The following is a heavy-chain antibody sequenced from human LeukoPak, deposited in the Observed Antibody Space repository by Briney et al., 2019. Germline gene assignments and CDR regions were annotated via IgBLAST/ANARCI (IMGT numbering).Heavy chain of an antibody. CDR1: GYTFTGYY. Sequence: ASVKVSCKASGYTFTGYYINWVRQAPGQGLEWMGRINPNSGGTNYAQKFQGRVTMTRDTSISTAYMELSRLTSDDTAVYYCQLISPGDYWGQGTLVTVSS. J-gene: IGHJ4*02. CDR3: QLISPGDY. D-gene: IGHD2-8*01. CDR2: INPNSGGT. V-gene: IGHV1-2*06.